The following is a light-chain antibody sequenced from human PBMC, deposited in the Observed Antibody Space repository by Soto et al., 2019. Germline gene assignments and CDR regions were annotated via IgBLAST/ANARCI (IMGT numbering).Light chain of an antibody. V-gene: IGLV2-14*01. CDR1: SSDVGGYNY. CDR2: DVS. Sequence: QSALTQPASVSGSPGQSITISCTGTSSDVGGYNYVSWYQQHPGKAPKLMIYDVSNRPSGVSNRFSGSKSGNXASLXISGLQAEDEADYYCSSYTSSSTLSWVFGGGTKLTVL. J-gene: IGLJ3*02. CDR3: SSYTSSSTLSWV.